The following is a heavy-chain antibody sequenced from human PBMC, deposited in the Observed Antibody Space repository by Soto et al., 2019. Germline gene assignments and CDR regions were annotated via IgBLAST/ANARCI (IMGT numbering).Heavy chain of an antibody. D-gene: IGHD3-22*01. Sequence: PSETLSLTCTVSGGSISSYYWSWIRKPPGKGLEWIGYIYYSGSTNYNPSLKSRVTISVDRSKNQFSLKLSSVTAADTAVYYCARGNPAWSMYYYDSSGKTGSGFDPWGQGTLVTVSS. J-gene: IGHJ5*02. CDR1: GGSISSYY. V-gene: IGHV4-59*12. CDR3: ARGNPAWSMYYYDSSGKTGSGFDP. CDR2: IYYSGST.